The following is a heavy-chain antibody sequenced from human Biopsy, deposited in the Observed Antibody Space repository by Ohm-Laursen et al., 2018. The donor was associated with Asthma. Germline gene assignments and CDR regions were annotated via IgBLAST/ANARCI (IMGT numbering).Heavy chain of an antibody. CDR2: ISSDGHNK. Sequence: RSLRLSCTASGFVFSQSGMHWVRQAPGKGLEWAALISSDGHNKYYKDSVKGRFTISRDNSKLRLYLEINSLRVEDSAVYYCARESGQDSGGTGAFDRWGQGIMVAVSS. CDR3: ARESGQDSGGTGAFDR. J-gene: IGHJ3*02. V-gene: IGHV3-30*03. CDR1: GFVFSQSG. D-gene: IGHD4-23*01.